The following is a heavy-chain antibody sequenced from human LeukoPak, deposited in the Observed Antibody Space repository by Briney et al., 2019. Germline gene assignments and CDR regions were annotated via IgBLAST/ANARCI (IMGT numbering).Heavy chain of an antibody. CDR3: ASGGIYYGAAFDF. V-gene: IGHV3-20*04. Sequence: GGSLRLSCAASGFTFYDYGMSRVRQAPGKGLEWVSGINWNGGNIVYADSVKGRFTISRDNANNSLYLQMNSLRAEDTAFYYCASGGIYYGAAFDFWGQGTLVTVSS. D-gene: IGHD1-26*01. CDR2: INWNGGNI. J-gene: IGHJ4*02. CDR1: GFTFYDYG.